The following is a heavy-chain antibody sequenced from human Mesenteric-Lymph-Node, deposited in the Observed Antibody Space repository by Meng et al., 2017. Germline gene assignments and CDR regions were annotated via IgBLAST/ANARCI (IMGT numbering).Heavy chain of an antibody. V-gene: IGHV4-34*08. D-gene: IGHD3-22*01. J-gene: IGHJ6*02. CDR3: ATLARYYYDSSGHWAGVDV. CDR1: GFTFSNAW. Sequence: GSLRLSCAASGFTFSNAWMSWVRQPPGKGLEWIGEINHSGSTNYNPSLKSRVTISVDTSKNQFSLKLSSVTAADTAVYYCATLARYYYDSSGHWAGVDVWGQGTTVTVSS. CDR2: INHSGST.